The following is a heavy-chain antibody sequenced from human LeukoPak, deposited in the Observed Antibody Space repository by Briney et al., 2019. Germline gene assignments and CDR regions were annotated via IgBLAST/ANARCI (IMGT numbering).Heavy chain of an antibody. Sequence: GGSLRLSCAASGFTFDDYAMHWVRQAPGKGLEWVSLISWDGGRRDYGDSVKGRFTISRDNSQNFLYLQMNSLRPEDTAVYYCAKDLATGSVSQSMDVWGKGTMVIVSS. J-gene: IGHJ6*03. CDR1: GFTFDDYA. D-gene: IGHD3-10*01. CDR2: ISWDGGRR. CDR3: AKDLATGSVSQSMDV. V-gene: IGHV3-43D*04.